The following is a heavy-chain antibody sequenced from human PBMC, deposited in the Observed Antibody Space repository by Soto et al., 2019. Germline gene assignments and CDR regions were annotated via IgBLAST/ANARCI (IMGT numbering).Heavy chain of an antibody. J-gene: IGHJ5*02. D-gene: IGHD6-13*01. CDR1: GGSISSGGYY. CDR3: ARDIAAAGTEWFDP. Sequence: SETLSLTCTVSGGSISSGGYYWSWIRQHPGKGLEWIGYIYYSGSTYYNPSLKSRVTISVDTSKNQFSLKLSSVTAADTAVYYCARDIAAAGTEWFDPWGQGTLVTVSS. V-gene: IGHV4-31*03. CDR2: IYYSGST.